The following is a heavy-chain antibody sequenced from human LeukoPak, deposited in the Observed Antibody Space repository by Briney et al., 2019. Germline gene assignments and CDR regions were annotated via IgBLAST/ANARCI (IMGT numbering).Heavy chain of an antibody. CDR1: GLTFSTYW. CDR2: ISSDASIT. V-gene: IGHV3-74*01. Sequence: AGGSLRLSCAASGLTFSTYWMHWVRQDPGKGLVWVSRISSDASITSYADPVKGRFTISRDNAKNTLYLQMNSPRAEDTALYYCATSARTYIGSSLDYWGQGTLVTVSS. D-gene: IGHD2-15*01. CDR3: ATSARTYIGSSLDY. J-gene: IGHJ4*02.